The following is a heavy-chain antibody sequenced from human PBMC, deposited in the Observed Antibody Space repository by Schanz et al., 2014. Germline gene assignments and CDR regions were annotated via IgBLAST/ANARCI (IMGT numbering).Heavy chain of an antibody. CDR1: GGSISSGVHY. D-gene: IGHD5-12*01. CDR3: ARGGSVATIAPYTWFDP. Sequence: QVLLQESGPVLVKPSETLSLTCTVSGGSISSGVHYWSWVRQPAGRGLEWIGRIYISGSTRFNPSLKRRFTMSLDTPNNHFALKLNSVTAADTAVYYCARGGSVATIAPYTWFDPWGQGTLVTVSS. V-gene: IGHV4-61*02. J-gene: IGHJ5*02. CDR2: IYISGST.